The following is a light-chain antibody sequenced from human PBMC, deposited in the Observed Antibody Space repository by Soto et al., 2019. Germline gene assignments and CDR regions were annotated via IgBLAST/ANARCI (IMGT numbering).Light chain of an antibody. CDR1: SGHRSYA. V-gene: IGLV4-69*01. CDR3: QTWGTGIRV. CDR2: LNSDGSH. J-gene: IGLJ3*02. Sequence: QLVLTQSPSASASLGASVKLTCTLSSGHRSYAIAWHQQQPGKGPRYLMKLNSDGSHSKGDGIPDRFSGSSSGAERYLTISRLQSEDEAEYYCQTWGTGIRVFGGGTKLTVL.